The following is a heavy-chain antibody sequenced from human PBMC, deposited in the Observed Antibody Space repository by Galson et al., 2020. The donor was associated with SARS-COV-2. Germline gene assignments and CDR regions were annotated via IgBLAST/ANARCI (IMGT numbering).Heavy chain of an antibody. D-gene: IGHD6-19*01. Sequence: TGGSLRLSCAASGFTFSDYYMSWIRQAPGKGLEWVSYISSSGSNIYYADSVKGRFTVSRDNAKNSLYLQMNSLRAEDTAVYYCASDSSGCFDYWGQGTLVTVSS. CDR2: ISSSGSNI. J-gene: IGHJ4*02. CDR1: GFTFSDYY. V-gene: IGHV3-11*01. CDR3: ASDSSGCFDY.